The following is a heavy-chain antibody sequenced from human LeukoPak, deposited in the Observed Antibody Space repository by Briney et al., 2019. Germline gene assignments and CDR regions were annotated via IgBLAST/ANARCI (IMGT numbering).Heavy chain of an antibody. J-gene: IGHJ4*02. CDR3: VNLVEMPTVGCDY. CDR1: GFTFSSYA. D-gene: IGHD5-24*01. CDR2: ISGSGGST. V-gene: IGHV3-23*01. Sequence: TGGSLRLSCAASGFTFSSYAMSWVRQAPGKGLEWVSAISGSGGSTYYADSVKGRFIISRDNSKSTLYLQMNSLRAEDTAVYYCVNLVEMPTVGCDYWGQGTLVTVSS.